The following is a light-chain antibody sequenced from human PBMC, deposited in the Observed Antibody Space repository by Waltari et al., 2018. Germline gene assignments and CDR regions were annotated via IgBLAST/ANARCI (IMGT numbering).Light chain of an antibody. CDR2: GAS. J-gene: IGKJ1*01. CDR1: QSVSRA. CDR3: QHYLRLPVT. Sequence: CRASQSVSRALAWFQQKPGQAPRLLIYGASTRATGIPDRFSGSGSGTDFSLTISRLEPDDFAVYYCQHYLRLPVTFGQGTTVEI. V-gene: IGKV3-20*01.